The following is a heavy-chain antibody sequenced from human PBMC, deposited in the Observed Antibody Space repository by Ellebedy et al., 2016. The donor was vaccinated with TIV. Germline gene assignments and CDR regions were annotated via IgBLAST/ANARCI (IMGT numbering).Heavy chain of an antibody. Sequence: GGSLRLXXIASGFTFGDYGMSWVRQAPGKGLEWVSLIRTKPYGGTAEYAASVKGRFITSRDDSKSIAYLQMDSLKSEDTAVYYCTRDRDSSNWSSALKALDLWGQGTLVTVSS. D-gene: IGHD6-13*01. J-gene: IGHJ5*02. CDR3: TRDRDSSNWSSALKALDL. CDR2: IRTKPYGGTA. V-gene: IGHV3-49*04. CDR1: GFTFGDYG.